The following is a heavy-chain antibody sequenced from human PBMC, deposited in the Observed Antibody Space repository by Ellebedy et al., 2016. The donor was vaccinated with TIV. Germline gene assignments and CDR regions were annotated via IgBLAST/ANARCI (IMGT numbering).Heavy chain of an antibody. Sequence: GESLKISXAASGFTFSSYWMNWVRQAPGKGLEWVANIKQDGSEKNFVDSVKGRFTISRDNAKNSLYLQMNSLRAEDTAVYYCARDRGGGFDYWGQGTLVTVSS. J-gene: IGHJ4*02. CDR2: IKQDGSEK. CDR3: ARDRGGGFDY. D-gene: IGHD3-10*01. CDR1: GFTFSSYW. V-gene: IGHV3-7*01.